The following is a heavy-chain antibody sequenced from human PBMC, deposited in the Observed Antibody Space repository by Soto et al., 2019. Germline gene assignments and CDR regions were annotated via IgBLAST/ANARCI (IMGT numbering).Heavy chain of an antibody. D-gene: IGHD3-22*01. CDR1: KFTFASYV. CDR3: AREMIPMIMGGMSAMDV. V-gene: IGHV3-30*04. J-gene: IGHJ6*02. CDR2: ISFDGTNK. Sequence: QVQLVESGGGVVQPERSQRLSCTASKFTFASYVMHWVRQAPGEGLEWVALISFDGTNKYYADSVKGRFTISRDNSTNPMYLQMNRLRPEDTAVYYCAREMIPMIMGGMSAMDVWGQGTTVTVS.